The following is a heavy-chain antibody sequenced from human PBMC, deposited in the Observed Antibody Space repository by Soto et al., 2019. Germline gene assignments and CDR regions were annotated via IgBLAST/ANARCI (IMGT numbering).Heavy chain of an antibody. J-gene: IGHJ4*02. Sequence: QVQLVESGGGVVQPGRSLRLSCAASGFLFSRYAMHWVRQAPGKGLEWVAVIWYDGSDKYYADSVKGRFTISRDNSKNTLYLQINSLRAEDTAVYYCTGVNFYDSSGYLALDSWGQGTLVTVSS. D-gene: IGHD3-22*01. CDR3: TGVNFYDSSGYLALDS. V-gene: IGHV3-33*08. CDR2: IWYDGSDK. CDR1: GFLFSRYA.